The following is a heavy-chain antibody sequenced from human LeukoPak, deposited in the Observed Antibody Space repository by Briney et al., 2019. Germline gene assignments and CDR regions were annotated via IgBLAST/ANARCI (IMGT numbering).Heavy chain of an antibody. Sequence: SRTLSLTCAISGDSVSRHDLTWDWVRQSPSRGLEWLGRTFYRSKWYNDYAVSVKSRITVSPDTSKNQFSLHLNSVTPEDTAVYYCVRSYDWVFDYWGQGTRVTVSS. CDR3: VRSYDWVFDY. D-gene: IGHD1-1*01. CDR2: TFYRSKWYN. CDR1: GDSVSRHDLT. V-gene: IGHV6-1*01. J-gene: IGHJ4*02.